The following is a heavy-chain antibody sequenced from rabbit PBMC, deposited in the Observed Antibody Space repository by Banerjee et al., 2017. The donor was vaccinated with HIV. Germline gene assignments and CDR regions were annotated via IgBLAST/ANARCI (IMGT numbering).Heavy chain of an antibody. CDR1: GIDFSSDYY. CDR2: IYTGSGST. D-gene: IGHD4-1*01. V-gene: IGHV1S45*01. CDR3: AGDPWSGWNL. Sequence: QLQLEESGGGLVKPGGTLTLTCKASGIDFSSDYYMCWVRQAPGKGLEWNASIYTGSGSTYYASWAKGRFTISKTSSTTVTLQMTSLTVADTATYFCAGDPWSGWNLWGPGTLVTVS. J-gene: IGHJ4*01.